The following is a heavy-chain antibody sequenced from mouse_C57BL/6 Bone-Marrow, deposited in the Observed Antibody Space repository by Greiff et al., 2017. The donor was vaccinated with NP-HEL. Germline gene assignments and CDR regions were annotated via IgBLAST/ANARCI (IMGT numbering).Heavy chain of an antibody. CDR3: ARVGSSSLYAMDY. V-gene: IGHV5-4*03. CDR2: ISDGGSYT. Sequence: VMLVESGGGLVKPGGSLKLSCAASGFTFSSYAMSWVRQTPEKRLEWVATISDGGSYTYYPDNVKGRFTISRDNAKNNLYLQMSHLKSEDTAMYYCARVGSSSLYAMDYWGQGTSVTVSS. D-gene: IGHD1-1*01. CDR1: GFTFSSYA. J-gene: IGHJ4*01.